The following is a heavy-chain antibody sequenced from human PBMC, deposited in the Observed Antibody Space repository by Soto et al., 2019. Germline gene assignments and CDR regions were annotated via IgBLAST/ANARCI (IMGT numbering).Heavy chain of an antibody. CDR2: ISAYNGNT. J-gene: IGHJ5*02. D-gene: IGHD3-22*01. CDR1: GYTFTSYG. V-gene: IGHV1-18*01. CDR3: ARVEGGIDSSGYSP. Sequence: GASVKVSCKASGYTFTSYGISWVRQAPGQGLEWMGWISAYNGNTNYAQKLQGRVTMTTDTSTSTAYMELSGLRSEDTAVYYCARVEGGIDSSGYSPWGQRTLGTGSS.